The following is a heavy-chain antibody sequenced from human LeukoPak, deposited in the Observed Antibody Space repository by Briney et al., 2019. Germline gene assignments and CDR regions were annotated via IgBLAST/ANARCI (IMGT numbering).Heavy chain of an antibody. J-gene: IGHJ6*04. D-gene: IGHD6-13*01. V-gene: IGHV1-46*01. CDR3: AKDVGDSTSQRWPRDV. CDR2: INPSGGST. CDR1: GYTFTSYY. Sequence: GASVKVSCKASGYTFTSYYMHWVRQAPGLGLEWMGIINPSGGSTSYAQKFQGGVTMTRDTSTSTVYMELSSLRSEDTAVYYCAKDVGDSTSQRWPRDVGGKGPTVTVPS.